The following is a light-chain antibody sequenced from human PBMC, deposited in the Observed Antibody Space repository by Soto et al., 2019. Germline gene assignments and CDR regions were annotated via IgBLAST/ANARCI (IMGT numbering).Light chain of an antibody. CDR3: QQHSISPWT. CDR1: QSVTGNY. CDR2: AIS. Sequence: EIVLTQSPGTLSLSPGESAALSCRASQSVTGNYLVWYRQKPGQAPRLLMYAISSRAAGIPDRFSGSGSGTYFTLTITRLEPEDSAVYYCQQHSISPWTFGQGTRVEV. V-gene: IGKV3-20*01. J-gene: IGKJ1*01.